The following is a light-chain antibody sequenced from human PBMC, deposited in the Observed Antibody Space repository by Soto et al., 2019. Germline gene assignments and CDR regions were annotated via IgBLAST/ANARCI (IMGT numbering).Light chain of an antibody. Sequence: DIVMTQSPLSLPVTPGAPASISCRSSQSLLHNDGYNFLGWYLQKPGQSPQLLIYLGYNRASGVPDRFSGSGSGTDFTLKISRVEADDVGVYYCMHALQSPWTFGQGTKVELK. J-gene: IGKJ1*01. CDR3: MHALQSPWT. CDR2: LGY. V-gene: IGKV2-28*01. CDR1: QSLLHNDGYNF.